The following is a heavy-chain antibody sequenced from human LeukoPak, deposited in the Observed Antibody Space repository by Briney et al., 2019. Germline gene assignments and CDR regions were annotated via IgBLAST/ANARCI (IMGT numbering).Heavy chain of an antibody. Sequence: GASVTVSCKASGYTFTGYYMHWVRQAPGQGLEWMGWINPNSGGTNYAQKFQGRVTMTRDTSISTAYMELSRLRSDDTAVYYCARRLYGSSSGLGYYYMDVWGKGTTVTVSS. CDR1: GYTFTGYY. V-gene: IGHV1-2*02. CDR2: INPNSGGT. D-gene: IGHD6-6*01. J-gene: IGHJ6*03. CDR3: ARRLYGSSSGLGYYYMDV.